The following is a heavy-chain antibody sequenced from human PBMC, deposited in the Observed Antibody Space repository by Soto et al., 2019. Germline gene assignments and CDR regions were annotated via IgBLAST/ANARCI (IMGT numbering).Heavy chain of an antibody. CDR3: AREVGYGDYSAALLD. CDR1: GGTFSSHS. D-gene: IGHD4-17*01. J-gene: IGHJ4*02. V-gene: IGHV1-69*01. CDR2: IITLFGTA. Sequence: VQLMQSGAEVKQPGSSVKVSCKASGGTFSSHSINWVRQAPGQGLAWMGGIITLFGTANYAQNFQGRVPITADQSTSTANMELNSLRSDDTAVYYCAREVGYGDYSAALLDWGQGTLVTVSS.